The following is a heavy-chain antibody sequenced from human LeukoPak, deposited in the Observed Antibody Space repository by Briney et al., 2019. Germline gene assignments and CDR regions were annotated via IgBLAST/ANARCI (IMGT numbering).Heavy chain of an antibody. V-gene: IGHV1-2*02. D-gene: IGHD2-2*01. CDR2: INPNSGGT. Sequence: EASVKVSCKASGYTFRSHGIYWVRQAPGQGLEWMGWINPNSGGTNYAQKFQGRVTMTRDTSISTAYMELSRLRSDDTAVYYCARAMIVVVPAAIGLGDYWGQGTLVTVSS. CDR3: ARAMIVVVPAAIGLGDY. CDR1: GYTFRSHG. J-gene: IGHJ4*02.